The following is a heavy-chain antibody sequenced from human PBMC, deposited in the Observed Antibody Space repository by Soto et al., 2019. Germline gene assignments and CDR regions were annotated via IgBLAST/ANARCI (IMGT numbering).Heavy chain of an antibody. Sequence: QVPLVQSGAEVKKPGSSVKVSCKASGGTFSSYAISWVRQAPGQGLEWMGGIIPIFGTANYAQKFQGRVTITADESTSTAYMELSSLRSEDTAVYYCASGAGANYYDSSGYYAGDYWGQGTLVTVSS. CDR2: IIPIFGTA. J-gene: IGHJ4*02. D-gene: IGHD3-22*01. V-gene: IGHV1-69*01. CDR3: ASGAGANYYDSSGYYAGDY. CDR1: GGTFSSYA.